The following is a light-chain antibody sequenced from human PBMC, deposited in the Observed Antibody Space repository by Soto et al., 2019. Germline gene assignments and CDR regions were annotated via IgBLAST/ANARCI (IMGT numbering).Light chain of an antibody. CDR2: GNN. CDR3: APWDDSLNGWV. J-gene: IGLJ3*02. Sequence: QSVPTQPPSASGTPGQRVTISCSGSSSNIGSNTVNWYQQVPGTAPKLLIYGNNKRPSGVPDRFSGSKSGTSASLAISGLQSEDEADYYCAPWDDSLNGWVFGGGTKLTVL. CDR1: SSNIGSNT. V-gene: IGLV1-44*01.